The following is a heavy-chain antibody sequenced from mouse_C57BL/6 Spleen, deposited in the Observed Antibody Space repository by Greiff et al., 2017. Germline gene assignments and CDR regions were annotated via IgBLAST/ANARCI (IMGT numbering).Heavy chain of an antibody. D-gene: IGHD2-3*01. CDR2: IDPSDSYT. V-gene: IGHV1-50*01. CDR1: GYTFTSYW. J-gene: IGHJ2*01. CDR3: ASYDGYYYFDY. Sequence: QVHVKQPGAELVKPGASVKLSCKASGYTFTSYWMQWVKQRPGQGLEWIGEIDPSDSYTNYNQKFKGKATLTVDTSSSTAYMQLSSLTSEDSAVYYCASYDGYYYFDYWGQGTTRTVSS.